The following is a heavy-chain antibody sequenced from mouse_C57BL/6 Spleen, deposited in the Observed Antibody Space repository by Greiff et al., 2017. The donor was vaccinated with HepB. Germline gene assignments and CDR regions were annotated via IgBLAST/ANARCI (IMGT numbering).Heavy chain of an antibody. Sequence: VQLQQSGAELVKPGASVKISCKASGYAFSSYWMNWVKQRPGKGLEWIGQIYPGDGDTNYNGKFKGKATLTADKSSSTAYMQLSSLTSEDSAVYFCARRTTVVARYWYFDVWGTGTTVTVSS. V-gene: IGHV1-80*01. CDR3: ARRTTVVARYWYFDV. CDR2: IYPGDGDT. D-gene: IGHD1-1*01. CDR1: GYAFSSYW. J-gene: IGHJ1*03.